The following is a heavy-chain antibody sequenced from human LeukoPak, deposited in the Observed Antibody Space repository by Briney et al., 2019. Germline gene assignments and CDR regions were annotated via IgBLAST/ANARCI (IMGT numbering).Heavy chain of an antibody. J-gene: IGHJ4*02. V-gene: IGHV3-30-3*01. Sequence: PGGSLRLSCAPSGFTFSSYAMHWVRQAPGKGLEWVAVISYDGSNKYYADSVKGRFTISRDNSKNTLYLQMNSLRAEDTAVYYCARVFADYSFSLAYWGQGTLVTVSS. D-gene: IGHD3-9*01. CDR1: GFTFSSYA. CDR2: ISYDGSNK. CDR3: ARVFADYSFSLAY.